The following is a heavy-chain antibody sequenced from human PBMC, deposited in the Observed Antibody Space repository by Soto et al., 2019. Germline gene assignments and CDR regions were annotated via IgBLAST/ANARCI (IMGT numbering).Heavy chain of an antibody. CDR1: GGSFSGYY. CDR3: ARVRGGAWFGESPYYFDY. V-gene: IGHV4-34*01. CDR2: INHSVST. J-gene: IGHJ4*02. Sequence: QVQLQQWGAGLLKPSETLSLTCAVYGGSFSGYYWSWIRQPPGKGLEWIGEINHSVSTNYNPSLKSRVTISVDTSKNQFSLKLSSVTAADTAVYYCARVRGGAWFGESPYYFDYWGQGTLVTVSS. D-gene: IGHD3-10*01.